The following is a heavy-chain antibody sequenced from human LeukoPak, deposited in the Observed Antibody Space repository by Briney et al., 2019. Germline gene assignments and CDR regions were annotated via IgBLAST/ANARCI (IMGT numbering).Heavy chain of an antibody. D-gene: IGHD2-21*02. Sequence: GRSLRLSCAASGFTFSSYAMHWVRQAPGKGLEGVAVISYDGSNKYYADSVKGRFTISRDNSKNTLYLQMNSLRAEDTAVYYCAKWGIVVVTAADYWGQGTLVTVSS. CDR2: ISYDGSNK. CDR3: AKWGIVVVTAADY. J-gene: IGHJ4*02. V-gene: IGHV3-30*04. CDR1: GFTFSSYA.